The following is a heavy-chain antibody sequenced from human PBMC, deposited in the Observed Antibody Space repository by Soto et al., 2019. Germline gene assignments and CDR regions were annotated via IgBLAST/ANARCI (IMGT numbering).Heavy chain of an antibody. J-gene: IGHJ4*02. Sequence: GASVKVSCQGSGYTFHSYAIHLVRQAPGQRLEWMGWINAGNGNTKYSQKFQGRVTITRDTSASTAYMELSSLRSEDTAVYYCARSPSLFIDYWGQGTLVTVSS. V-gene: IGHV1-3*01. CDR3: ARSPSLFIDY. CDR2: INAGNGNT. D-gene: IGHD2-2*01. CDR1: GYTFHSYA.